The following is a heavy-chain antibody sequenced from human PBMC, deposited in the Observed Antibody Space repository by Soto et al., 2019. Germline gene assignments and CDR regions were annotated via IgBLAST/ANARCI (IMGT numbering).Heavy chain of an antibody. CDR2: IYYSGST. Sequence: QLQLQESGPGLVKPSETLSLTCTVSGGSISSSSYYWGWIRQPPGKGLEWIGSIYYSGSTYYNPSRKSRVTISVDTSKNQFALKLSSGTAADTAVYYCASPKIAFYNWFDPWGQGTLVTVSS. CDR1: GGSISSSSYY. CDR3: ASPKIAFYNWFDP. V-gene: IGHV4-39*01. J-gene: IGHJ5*02. D-gene: IGHD3-3*02.